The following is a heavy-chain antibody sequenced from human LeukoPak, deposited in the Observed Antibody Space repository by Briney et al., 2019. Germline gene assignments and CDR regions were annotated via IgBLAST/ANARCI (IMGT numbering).Heavy chain of an antibody. J-gene: IGHJ4*02. Sequence: GGSLRLSCTGSGFIFGDYAMSWFRQAPGKGLEWVGFIRSKAFGGTGEYAAAVKGRFVISRDDSQNVAYLQMTSLKIEDTVMYYCARDLYDSSGYYFGHWGQGTLVAVSS. D-gene: IGHD3-22*01. V-gene: IGHV3-49*03. CDR2: IRSKAFGGTG. CDR3: ARDLYDSSGYYFGH. CDR1: GFIFGDYA.